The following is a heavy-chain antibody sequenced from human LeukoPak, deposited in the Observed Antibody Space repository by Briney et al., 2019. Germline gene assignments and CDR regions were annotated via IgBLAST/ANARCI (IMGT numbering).Heavy chain of an antibody. CDR2: IITIFGTA. D-gene: IGHD6-19*01. V-gene: IGHV1-69*06. CDR1: GGTFTSYA. CDR3: ARAKTRTVPANFDY. J-gene: IGHJ4*02. Sequence: VKVSCKASGGTFTSYAISWVRQAPGQGLEWMGGIITIFGTANYAQKFQGRVTITADTSTSTASMELSSLRSENTAVYSCARAKTRTVPANFDYWGQGTLVTASS.